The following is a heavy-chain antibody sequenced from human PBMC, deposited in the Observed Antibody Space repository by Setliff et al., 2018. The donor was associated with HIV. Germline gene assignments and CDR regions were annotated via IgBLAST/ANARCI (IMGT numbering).Heavy chain of an antibody. CDR2: IYWNNNK. J-gene: IGHJ3*02. Sequence: GSGPTLVNPTQTLTLTCTFSGLSLSSSGVGVGWIRQSPGKALEWLAFIYWNNNKHYSTSLKTRLTISKDTSKKQVVLTMTNMDPVDTATYYCARTRVAAAGVGFDIWGQGTMVTVSS. CDR1: GLSLSSSGVG. CDR3: ARTRVAAAGVGFDI. V-gene: IGHV2-5*01. D-gene: IGHD6-13*01.